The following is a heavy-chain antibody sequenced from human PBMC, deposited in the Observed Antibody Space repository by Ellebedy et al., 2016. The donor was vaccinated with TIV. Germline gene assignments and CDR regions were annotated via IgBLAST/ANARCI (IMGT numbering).Heavy chain of an antibody. CDR2: ISSSSTYI. D-gene: IGHD3-16*01. CDR3: ARLSAPRERGGGYFQH. Sequence: GESLKISCAASGFTFSNYNMNWVRQAPGKGLEWVSSISSSSTYIYYADSVRGRFTISRDNAKNSLYLQMNSLRAEDTAVYYCARLSAPRERGGGYFQHWGQGTLVTVSS. V-gene: IGHV3-21*01. J-gene: IGHJ1*01. CDR1: GFTFSNYN.